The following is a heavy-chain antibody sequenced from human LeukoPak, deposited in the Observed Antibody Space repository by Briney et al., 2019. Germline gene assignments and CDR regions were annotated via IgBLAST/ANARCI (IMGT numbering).Heavy chain of an antibody. Sequence: KSSETLSLTCTVSGGSITSNTYYWGWVRQPPGKGLEWIAFIYYTGITYYNPSLKSRVTLSEDTSKNQLSLKLSSVTAADTAVYYCATSGDTYTYDVAFDIWGHGTMVTVSS. D-gene: IGHD5-18*01. V-gene: IGHV4-39*01. J-gene: IGHJ3*02. CDR3: ATSGDTYTYDVAFDI. CDR1: GGSITSNTYY. CDR2: IYYTGIT.